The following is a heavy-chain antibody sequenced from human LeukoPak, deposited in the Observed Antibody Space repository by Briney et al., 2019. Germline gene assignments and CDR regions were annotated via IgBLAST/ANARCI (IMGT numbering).Heavy chain of an antibody. CDR3: ARDWEDIVATTFMAFDY. J-gene: IGHJ4*02. Sequence: SQTLSLTCAISGDSVSSNSAAWNWIRQSPSRGLEWLGRTYYRSKWYNDYAVSVKSRITINPDTSKNQFSLQLNSVTPEDTAVYYCARDWEDIVATTFMAFDYWGQGTLVTVSS. CDR2: TYYRSKWYN. D-gene: IGHD5-12*01. CDR1: GDSVSSNSAA. V-gene: IGHV6-1*01.